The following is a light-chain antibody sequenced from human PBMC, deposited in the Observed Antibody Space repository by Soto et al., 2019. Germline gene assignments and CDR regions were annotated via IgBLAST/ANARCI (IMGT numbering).Light chain of an antibody. V-gene: IGKV3-15*01. J-gene: IGKJ1*01. CDR1: QSVSSN. Sequence: EIVMTQSPATLSVSPGERATLSCRASQSVSSNLAWYQQKPGQAPRLLIYAASTRATGVPARFSGSGSGTEFTLTISSLQSEDFAVYRCQQYNNWPPWTFGQGTKVEIK. CDR3: QQYNNWPPWT. CDR2: AAS.